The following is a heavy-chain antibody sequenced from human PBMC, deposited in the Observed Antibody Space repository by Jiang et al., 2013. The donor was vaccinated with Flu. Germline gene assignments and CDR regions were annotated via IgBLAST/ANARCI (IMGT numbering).Heavy chain of an antibody. Sequence: GPGLVKPSETLSLTCTVSGDSFSPFYWSWIRQPPGKGLEWVGYIYYTGTTNYNPSLESRATISLDTSKNQFSLKLTSVTAADTALYFCARGWALARPVDHWGQGNPGHCLL. CDR3: ARGWALARPVDH. V-gene: IGHV4-59*01. CDR2: IYYTGTT. D-gene: IGHD6-19*01. J-gene: IGHJ4*02. CDR1: GDSFSPFY.